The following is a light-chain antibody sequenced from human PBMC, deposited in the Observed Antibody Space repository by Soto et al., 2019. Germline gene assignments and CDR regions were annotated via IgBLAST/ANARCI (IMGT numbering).Light chain of an antibody. V-gene: IGKV1-39*01. Sequence: DIQMTQSPSSLSASVGDRVTITCRASQSISNSLNWYQQKPGRAPKLLIYAASSLQSGVPSRFSGSGSGTDFILTISSLQPEDVATYHCQKYNSALWTFGQGTKVDIK. J-gene: IGKJ1*01. CDR2: AAS. CDR1: QSISNS. CDR3: QKYNSALWT.